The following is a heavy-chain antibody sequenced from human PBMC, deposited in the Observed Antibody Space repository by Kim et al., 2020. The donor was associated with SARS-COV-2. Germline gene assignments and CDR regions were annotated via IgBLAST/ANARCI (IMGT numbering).Heavy chain of an antibody. J-gene: IGHJ5*02. D-gene: IGHD3-3*01. CDR3: ARGRWYYDFWGGYKGGEYLFGP. Sequence: GGSLRLSCAASGFTSSSYDMHWVRQATGKGLEWVSAIGTAGDTYYPGSVKGRFTISRENAKNSLYLQMNSLRAGDTAVYYCARGRWYYDFWGGYKGGEYLFGPWGEGTLVIVSS. CDR1: GFTSSSYD. V-gene: IGHV3-13*01. CDR2: IGTAGDT.